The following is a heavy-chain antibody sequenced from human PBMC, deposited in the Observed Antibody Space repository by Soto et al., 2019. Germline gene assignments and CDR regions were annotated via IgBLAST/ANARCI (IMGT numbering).Heavy chain of an antibody. CDR2: IIPIFGTA. Sequence: SVKVSCKASGGTFSSYAISWVRQAPGQGLEWMGGIIPIFGTANYAQKFQGRVTITADESTSTAYMELSSLRSEDTAVYYRARVVRGVITSTYYFDYWGQGTLVTVSS. CDR1: GGTFSSYA. D-gene: IGHD3-10*01. V-gene: IGHV1-69*13. J-gene: IGHJ4*02. CDR3: ARVVRGVITSTYYFDY.